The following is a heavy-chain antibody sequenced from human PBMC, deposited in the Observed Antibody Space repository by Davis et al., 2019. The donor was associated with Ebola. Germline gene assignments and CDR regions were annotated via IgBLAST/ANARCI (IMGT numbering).Heavy chain of an antibody. V-gene: IGHV4-59*01. Sequence: GSLRLSCAASGFTFSTYWMSWVRQAPGKGLEWIGYFFYSGSTNYNPSLTSRATISLDTSNNQVSLKLSSVTAADTAVYYCARTGGTWSYFDPWGQGALVTVSS. J-gene: IGHJ5*02. CDR3: ARTGGTWSYFDP. CDR2: FFYSGST. D-gene: IGHD1-26*01. CDR1: GFTFSTYW.